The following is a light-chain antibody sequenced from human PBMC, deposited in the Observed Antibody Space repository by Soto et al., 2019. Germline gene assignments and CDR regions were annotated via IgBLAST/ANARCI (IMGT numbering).Light chain of an antibody. CDR3: SSYTRFITVV. CDR2: EVS. J-gene: IGLJ2*01. V-gene: IGLV2-14*01. Sequence: QSALTQPASVSGSPGQSITISCTGTSSDVGGYNYVSWYQQHPGKAPKLMIYEVSNRPSGVSDRFSGSKSGNTASLTVSGLQAEDEADYYCSSYTRFITVVFGGGTKLTVL. CDR1: SSDVGGYNY.